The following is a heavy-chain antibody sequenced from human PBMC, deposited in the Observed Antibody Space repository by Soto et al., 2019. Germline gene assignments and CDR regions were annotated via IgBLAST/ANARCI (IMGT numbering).Heavy chain of an antibody. CDR1: GDSINGYS. Sequence: LSLTCTVSGDSINGYSWSWIRQPPGKGLEWIEYIYNSGSTTYNPSLKSRLTMSIDTSEKQFSLKLSSVTAADTAVYYCAGDYGSGSYRFDYWGQGALVSVSS. CDR3: AGDYGSGSYRFDY. D-gene: IGHD3-10*01. CDR2: IYNSGST. J-gene: IGHJ4*02. V-gene: IGHV4-59*01.